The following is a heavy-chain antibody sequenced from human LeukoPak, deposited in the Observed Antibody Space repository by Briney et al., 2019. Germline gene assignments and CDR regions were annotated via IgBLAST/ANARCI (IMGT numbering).Heavy chain of an antibody. CDR3: AKDFFWSGRDAYYFDY. CDR1: GFTFSSYG. V-gene: IGHV3-30*18. D-gene: IGHD3-3*01. J-gene: IGHJ4*02. Sequence: GRSLRLSCAASGFTFSSYGMHWVRQAPGKGLEWMAVISYDASNKYYADSVKGRFTISRDNSKNTLYLQMNSLRAEDTAVYYCAKDFFWSGRDAYYFDYWGQGTLVTVSS. CDR2: ISYDASNK.